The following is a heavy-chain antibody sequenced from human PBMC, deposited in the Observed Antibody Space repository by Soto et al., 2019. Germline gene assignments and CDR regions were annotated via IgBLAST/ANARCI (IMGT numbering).Heavy chain of an antibody. V-gene: IGHV3-30*18. CDR3: AKDNRCMLCHDYYYGMDV. Sequence: QVQLVESGGGVVQPGRSLRLSCAASGFTFSSYGMHWVRQAPGKGLEWVAVISYDGSNKYYADSVKGRFTISRDNSKNTLYLQMNSLRAEDTAVYYCAKDNRCMLCHDYYYGMDVWGQGTTVTVSS. CDR2: ISYDGSNK. D-gene: IGHD2-8*01. J-gene: IGHJ6*02. CDR1: GFTFSSYG.